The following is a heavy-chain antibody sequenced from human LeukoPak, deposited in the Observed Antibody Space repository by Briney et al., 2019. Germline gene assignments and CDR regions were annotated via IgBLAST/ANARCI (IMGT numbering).Heavy chain of an antibody. D-gene: IGHD6-13*01. J-gene: IGHJ4*02. V-gene: IGHV1-69*13. Sequence: SVKVSCKASGGTFSSYAISWVRQAPGPGLEWMGGIIPIFGTANYAQKFQGRVTITADESTSTAYMELSSLRSEDTAVYYCARDLRRAAAGLDYWGQGTLVTVSS. CDR3: ARDLRRAAAGLDY. CDR2: IIPIFGTA. CDR1: GGTFSSYA.